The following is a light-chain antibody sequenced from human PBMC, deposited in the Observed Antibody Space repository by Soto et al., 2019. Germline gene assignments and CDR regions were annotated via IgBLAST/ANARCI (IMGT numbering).Light chain of an antibody. CDR2: EVS. Sequence: QSALTQPASVSGSPGQSITISCTGTNSDVGGYNFVSWYQQHPGNAPKLMIYEVSNRPSGFSNRFSGSKSGNTASLTISGLQAEDEADYYCSSYTSGSTLYVFGTGTKVTVL. J-gene: IGLJ1*01. V-gene: IGLV2-14*01. CDR3: SSYTSGSTLYV. CDR1: NSDVGGYNF.